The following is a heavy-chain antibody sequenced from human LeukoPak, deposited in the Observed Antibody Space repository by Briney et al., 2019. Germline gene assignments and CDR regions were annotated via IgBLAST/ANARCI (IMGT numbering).Heavy chain of an antibody. CDR1: GGTFSSYA. D-gene: IGHD6-13*01. CDR2: IIPILGIA. Sequence: GASVTVSCKASGGTFSSYAISWVRQAPGQGLEWMGRIIPILGIANYAQKFQGRVTVTADESTTTTYMELSSLRSEDTAVYYCARGDYVGIPAPGTTPEPRPFDFWGQGTLVTVSS. V-gene: IGHV1-69*04. J-gene: IGHJ4*02. CDR3: ARGDYVGIPAPGTTPEPRPFDF.